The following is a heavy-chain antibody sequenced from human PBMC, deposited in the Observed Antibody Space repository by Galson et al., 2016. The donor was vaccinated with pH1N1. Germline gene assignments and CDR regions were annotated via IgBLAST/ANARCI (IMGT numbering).Heavy chain of an antibody. CDR1: GYTFTDYD. CDR3: VRGGYCSGSSCYDVFDY. V-gene: IGHV1-8*01. Sequence: SVKVSCKASGYTFTDYDINWVRQGPGQGLEWMGWMNPNNDNTGYAQKSQGRVTMTRNTSISTAYMELSSLSSEDTAVSYCVRGGYCSGSSCYDVFDYWGQGTLVTVS. J-gene: IGHJ4*02. D-gene: IGHD2-15*01. CDR2: MNPNNDNT.